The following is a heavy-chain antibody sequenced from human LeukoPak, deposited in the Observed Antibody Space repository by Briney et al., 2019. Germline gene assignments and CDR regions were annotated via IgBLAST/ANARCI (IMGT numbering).Heavy chain of an antibody. CDR1: GFTFSSYG. J-gene: IGHJ4*02. CDR3: AKGFQAGALDPFGVAATGEGLLRDY. V-gene: IGHV3-30*02. Sequence: GGSLRLSCAASGFTFSSYGMHWVRQAPGKGLEWVAFIRYDGSNKYYADSVKGRFTISRDNSKNTLYLQMNSLRAEDTAVYYCAKGFQAGALDPFGVAATGEGLLRDYWGQGTLVTVSS. CDR2: IRYDGSNK. D-gene: IGHD2-15*01.